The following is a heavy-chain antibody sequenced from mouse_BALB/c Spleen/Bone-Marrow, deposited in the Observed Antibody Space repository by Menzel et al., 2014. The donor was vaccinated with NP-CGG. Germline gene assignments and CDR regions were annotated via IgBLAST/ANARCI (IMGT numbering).Heavy chain of an antibody. J-gene: IGHJ4*01. CDR3: ARELVRGMDY. CDR2: INPGSGGI. V-gene: IGHV1-54*01. Sequence: VQLQQSGAELVRPGTSVKVSCKASGHAFTNYWIEWIKQRPGQGLEWIGVINPGSGGINYNEKFKGKATLTADKSSGTAYMQLSSLTSDDSAVYFCARELVRGMDYWGQGTSVTVSS. D-gene: IGHD1-1*01. CDR1: GHAFTNYW.